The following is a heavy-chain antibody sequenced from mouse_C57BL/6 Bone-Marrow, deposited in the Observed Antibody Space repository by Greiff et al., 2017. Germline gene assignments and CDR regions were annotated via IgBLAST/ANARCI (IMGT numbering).Heavy chain of an antibody. D-gene: IGHD1-1*01. J-gene: IGHJ4*01. CDR2: ISDGGSYT. Sequence: EVQLVESGGGLVKPGGSLKLSCAASGFTFSSYAMSWVRQTPEKRLEWVATISDGGSYTYYPDNVKGRFTISRDNAKNNLYLQMSHLKSEDTAMYYCARDGTVVAPYYYAMDYWGQGTSVTVSS. CDR3: ARDGTVVAPYYYAMDY. V-gene: IGHV5-4*01. CDR1: GFTFSSYA.